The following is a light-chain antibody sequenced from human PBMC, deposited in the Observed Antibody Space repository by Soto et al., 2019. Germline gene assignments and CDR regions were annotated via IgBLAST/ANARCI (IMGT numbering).Light chain of an antibody. CDR1: QSVSSN. V-gene: IGKV3-15*01. Sequence: EIVMTQSPATLSVSPGEIATLYFSASQSVSSNLAFYQQKPGQAPRLLIYGASTRATGIPARFSGSWSETDFTLTVSSLRSEDSAVYYCQQYNYWPITFGQGTRLEIK. CDR3: QQYNYWPIT. J-gene: IGKJ5*01. CDR2: GAS.